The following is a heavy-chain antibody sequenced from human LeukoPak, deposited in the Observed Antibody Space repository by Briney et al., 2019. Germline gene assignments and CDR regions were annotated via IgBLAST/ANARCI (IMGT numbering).Heavy chain of an antibody. CDR3: GRVNAYFYGSGVSRAFHM. D-gene: IGHD3-10*01. CDR2: INPNSGNT. Sequence: ASVKVSCKASGYTFTGYYMHWVRQAPGQGLEWMGWINPNSGNTGYAQKFQGRVTMTRNTSTSTAYMELTSLRSEDTAVYYCGRVNAYFYGSGVSRAFHMWGQGTMVTVSS. CDR1: GYTFTGYY. V-gene: IGHV1-8*02. J-gene: IGHJ3*02.